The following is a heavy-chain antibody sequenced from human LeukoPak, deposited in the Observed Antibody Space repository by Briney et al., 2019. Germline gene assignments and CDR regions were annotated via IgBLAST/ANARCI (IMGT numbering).Heavy chain of an antibody. CDR2: INQDGSEK. V-gene: IGHV3-7*01. J-gene: IGHJ4*02. CDR1: GFTFNLHW. CDR3: ARTDAGVIMLYTIRSAF. D-gene: IGHD2-8*01. Sequence: GGSLRLSCVASGFTFNLHWMSWVRQAPGEGLEWVDNINQDGSEKYYLDSVRGRFTISRDNAKNLLYLQMNSLRAEDTAVYYCARTDAGVIMLYTIRSAFWGQGTLVTVSS.